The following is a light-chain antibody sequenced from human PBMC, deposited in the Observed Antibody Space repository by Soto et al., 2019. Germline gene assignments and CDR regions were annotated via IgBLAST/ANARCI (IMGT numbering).Light chain of an antibody. CDR2: EVS. J-gene: IGLJ3*02. CDR3: TSYAGSNIWV. V-gene: IGLV2-8*01. Sequence: QSALTQPPSASGSPGQSVTISCTGTSSDVGASKYVSWYQQYPGKAPKLMIYEVSKRPSGVPDRFSGSKSGNTASLTVSGLQAEDEADYYCTSYAGSNIWVFGGGTKLTVL. CDR1: SSDVGASKY.